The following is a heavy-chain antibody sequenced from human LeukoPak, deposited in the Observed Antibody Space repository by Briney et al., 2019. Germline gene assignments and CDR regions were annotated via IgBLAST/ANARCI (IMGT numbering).Heavy chain of an antibody. Sequence: ASVKVSCKASGYTFTSYYMHWVRQAPGQGLEWMGIINPSGGSTSYAQKFQGRVTMTRDKSISTAYMELSRLRSDDTAVYYCARSLGIVVVKFDYWGQGTLVTVSS. J-gene: IGHJ4*02. V-gene: IGHV1-46*01. CDR2: INPSGGST. CDR1: GYTFTSYY. D-gene: IGHD3-22*01. CDR3: ARSLGIVVVKFDY.